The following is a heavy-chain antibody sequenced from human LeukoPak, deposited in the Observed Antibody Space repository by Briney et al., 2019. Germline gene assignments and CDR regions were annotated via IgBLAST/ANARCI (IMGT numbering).Heavy chain of an antibody. Sequence: WFRQAPGKGLEWVSAISGSGGSTYYADSVKGRFTISRDNAKNSLYLQMNSLRAEDTAVYYCARAKVVVAATHWFDPWGQGTLVTVSS. CDR3: ARAKVVVAATHWFDP. J-gene: IGHJ5*02. CDR2: ISGSGGST. V-gene: IGHV3-21*01. D-gene: IGHD2-15*01.